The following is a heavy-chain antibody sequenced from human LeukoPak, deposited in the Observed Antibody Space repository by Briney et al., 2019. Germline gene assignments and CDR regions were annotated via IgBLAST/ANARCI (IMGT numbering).Heavy chain of an antibody. D-gene: IGHD3-10*01. Sequence: GASVKVSCKTSGYTFTYYYMHWVRQAPGQRLEWMGWINAGNGNTKYSQKFQGRVTITRDTSASTAYMELSSLRSEDMAVYYCARGSGSYYNPPSDYWGQGTLVTVSS. CDR2: INAGNGNT. CDR3: ARGSGSYYNPPSDY. J-gene: IGHJ4*02. CDR1: GYTFTYYY. V-gene: IGHV1-3*01.